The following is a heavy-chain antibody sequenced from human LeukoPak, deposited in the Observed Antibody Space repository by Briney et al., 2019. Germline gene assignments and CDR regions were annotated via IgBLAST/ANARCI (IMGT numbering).Heavy chain of an antibody. CDR2: INPNSGGT. Sequence: VASVKVSCKASGYTFTVYYIHWVRQAPGQGLEWMAWINPNSGGTNYAQKFQDRVTMTRDTSLSTAYMELSRLTSDDTAVYYCAIFPYTTGFDCWGQGTLVTVSS. J-gene: IGHJ4*02. CDR1: GYTFTVYY. D-gene: IGHD3-16*01. CDR3: AIFPYTTGFDC. V-gene: IGHV1-2*02.